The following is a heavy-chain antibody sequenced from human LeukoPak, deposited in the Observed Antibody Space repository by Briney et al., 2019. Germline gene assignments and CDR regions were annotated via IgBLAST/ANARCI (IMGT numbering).Heavy chain of an antibody. CDR1: GYSISSGYY. CDR3: AGGWPPRDY. D-gene: IGHD2-15*01. Sequence: PSETLSLTCTVSGYSISSGYYWGWIRPPPGKGLEWIGSIYHSGSTYYNPSLKSRVTISVDTSKNQFSLKLSSVTAADTAVYYCAGGWPPRDYWGQGTLVTVSS. V-gene: IGHV4-38-2*02. CDR2: IYHSGST. J-gene: IGHJ4*02.